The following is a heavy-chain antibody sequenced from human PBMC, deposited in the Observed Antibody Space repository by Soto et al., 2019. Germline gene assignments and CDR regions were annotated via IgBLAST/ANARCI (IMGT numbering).Heavy chain of an antibody. J-gene: IGHJ4*02. CDR1: GDSISSSTYY. CDR3: ARQWNSGSFTPFDY. Sequence: QLQLQESGPGLVKSSETLSLTCTVSGDSISSSTYYWGWIRQPPGTGLEWIGSIYSSGSTYYNLSLKSRVTISVDTSQSQFCLKLSSVTAADTAVYYWARQWNSGSFTPFDYWGQATLVTVSS. D-gene: IGHD1-26*01. V-gene: IGHV4-39*01. CDR2: IYSSGST.